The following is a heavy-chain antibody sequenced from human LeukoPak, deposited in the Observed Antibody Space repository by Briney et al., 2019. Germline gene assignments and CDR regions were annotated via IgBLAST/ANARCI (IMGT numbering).Heavy chain of an antibody. CDR3: ARDQNWNDPQSRDY. D-gene: IGHD1-1*01. J-gene: IGHJ4*02. V-gene: IGHV4-30-2*01. CDR1: GGSISSGGYY. CDR2: IYHSGST. Sequence: TPSETLSLTCTVSGGSISSGGYYWSWIRQPPGKGLEWIGYIYHSGSTYYNPSLKSRVTISVGRSKNQFSLKLSSVTAADTAVYYCARDQNWNDPQSRDYWGQGTLVTVSS.